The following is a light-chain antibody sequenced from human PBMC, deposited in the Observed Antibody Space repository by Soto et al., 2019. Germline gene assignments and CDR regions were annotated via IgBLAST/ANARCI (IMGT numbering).Light chain of an antibody. V-gene: IGKV4-1*01. J-gene: IGKJ4*01. CDR3: QQYYNRPLT. CDR2: WAS. Sequence: DIVMTQSPDSLAVSLGERATINCKSSQTLFYRSNNLYNSYLAWYQQKPGQPPKLLIYWASTRESGVPDRFSGSGSGTDFTLTISSLQAEDVAVYYCQQYYNRPLTFGGGTKVEIK. CDR1: QTLFYRSNNLYNSY.